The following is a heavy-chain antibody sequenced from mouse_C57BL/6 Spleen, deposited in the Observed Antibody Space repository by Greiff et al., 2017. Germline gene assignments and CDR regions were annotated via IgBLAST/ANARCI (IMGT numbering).Heavy chain of an antibody. Sequence: EVKLMESGGDLVKPGGSLKLSCAASGFTFSSYGMSWVRQTPDKRLEWVATISSGGSYTYYPDSVKGRFTISRDNAKNTLYLQMSSLKSEDTAMYCCARRATGEYFDVWGTGTTVTVSS. D-gene: IGHD1-1*01. CDR3: ARRATGEYFDV. CDR1: GFTFSSYG. CDR2: ISSGGSYT. V-gene: IGHV5-6*02. J-gene: IGHJ1*03.